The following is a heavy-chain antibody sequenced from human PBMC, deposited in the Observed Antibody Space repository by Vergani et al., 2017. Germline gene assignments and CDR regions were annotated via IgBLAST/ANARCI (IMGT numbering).Heavy chain of an antibody. V-gene: IGHV3-23*03. Sequence: EVQLLESGGGLVQPGGSLRLSCAASGFTFSSYAMRWVRQAPGKGLEWVSVIYSGGSSTYYADSVKGRFTISRDNSKNTLYLQMNSLRAEDTAVYYCAKSYDLNDYYYYMDVWGKGTTVTVSS. CDR3: AKSYDLNDYYYYMDV. CDR1: GFTFSSYA. CDR2: IYSGGSST. D-gene: IGHD3-3*01. J-gene: IGHJ6*03.